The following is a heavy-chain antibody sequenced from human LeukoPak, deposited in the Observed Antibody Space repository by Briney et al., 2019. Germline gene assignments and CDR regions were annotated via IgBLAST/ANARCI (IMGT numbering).Heavy chain of an antibody. CDR3: ARLGYCSGGSCYSYYYYYGTDV. Sequence: GGSLRLSCAAAGFTFSAFNIHWVRQAPGKGLEWVAVISHDGRNKYFADSVKGRFTISRDNSKNTLYLQMNSLRAEDTAVYYCARLGYCSGGSCYSYYYYYGTDVWGQGTTVTVSS. J-gene: IGHJ6*02. CDR2: ISHDGRNK. D-gene: IGHD2-15*01. V-gene: IGHV3-30*03. CDR1: GFTFSAFN.